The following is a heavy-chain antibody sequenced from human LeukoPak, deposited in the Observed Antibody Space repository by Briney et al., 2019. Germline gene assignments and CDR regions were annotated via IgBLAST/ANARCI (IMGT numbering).Heavy chain of an antibody. CDR2: IYYSGST. CDR3: ARDGTFGGAMGVYAFDI. J-gene: IGHJ3*02. Sequence: SQTLSLTCTVSGGSISSGDYYWSWIRQPPGKGLEWIGYIYYSGSTHSNPSLKSRVTISVETPKNQFSLKLSSVTAADTAVYYCARDGTFGGAMGVYAFDIWGQGTMVTVSS. V-gene: IGHV4-30-4*01. D-gene: IGHD5-18*01. CDR1: GGSISSGDYY.